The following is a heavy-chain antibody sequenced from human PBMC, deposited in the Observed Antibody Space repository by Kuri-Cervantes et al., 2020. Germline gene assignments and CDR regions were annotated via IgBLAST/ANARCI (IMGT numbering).Heavy chain of an antibody. CDR3: AKVKYYDSSGRTTNYYHGMDV. Sequence: GGSLRLSCAASGFTFSSYGMHWVRQAPGKGLEWVAVISYDGSNKYYADSVKGRFTISRDNSKNTLYLQMNSLRAEDTAVYYCAKVKYYDSSGRTTNYYHGMDVWGQGTTVTVSS. V-gene: IGHV3-30*18. CDR1: GFTFSSYG. CDR2: ISYDGSNK. D-gene: IGHD3-22*01. J-gene: IGHJ6*02.